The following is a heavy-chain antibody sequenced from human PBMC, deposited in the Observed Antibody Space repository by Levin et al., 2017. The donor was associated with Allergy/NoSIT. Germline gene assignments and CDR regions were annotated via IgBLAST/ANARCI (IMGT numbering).Heavy chain of an antibody. CDR3: ARGIHDFWSGYPQFDY. CDR2: ISSSSSYI. V-gene: IGHV3-21*01. Sequence: GGSLRLSCAASGFTFSSYSMNWVRQAPGKGLEWVSSISSSSSYIYYADSVKGRFTISRDNAKNSLYLQMNSLRAEDTAVYYCARGIHDFWSGYPQFDYWGQGTLVTVSS. CDR1: GFTFSSYS. D-gene: IGHD3-3*01. J-gene: IGHJ4*02.